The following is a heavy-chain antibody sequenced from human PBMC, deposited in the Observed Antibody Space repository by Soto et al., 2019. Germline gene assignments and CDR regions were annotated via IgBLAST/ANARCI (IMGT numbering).Heavy chain of an antibody. CDR3: ARVVSGSGGYYGYVDAFDI. Sequence: ASVKVSCKASGYTFTSYGISWVRQAPGQGLEWMGWISAYNGNTNYAQKLQGRVTMTTDTSTSTAYMELRSLRSDDTAVYYCARVVSGSGGYYGYVDAFDIWGQGTMVTVSS. CDR2: ISAYNGNT. CDR1: GYTFTSYG. D-gene: IGHD3-10*01. V-gene: IGHV1-18*04. J-gene: IGHJ3*02.